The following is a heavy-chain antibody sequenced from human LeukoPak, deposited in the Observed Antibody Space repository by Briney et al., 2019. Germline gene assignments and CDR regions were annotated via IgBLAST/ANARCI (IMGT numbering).Heavy chain of an antibody. J-gene: IGHJ5*02. CDR1: GYTFTSYG. CDR2: ISAYNGNT. CDR3: ARVRCSSTSCPGLNWFDP. V-gene: IGHV1-18*04. Sequence: GASVKVSCKASGYTFTSYGISWVRQAPGQGLEWMGWISAYNGNTNYAQKLQGRVTMTTDTSTSTAYMELRSLRSDDTAVYYCARVRCSSTSCPGLNWFDPWGQGTPVTVSS. D-gene: IGHD2-2*01.